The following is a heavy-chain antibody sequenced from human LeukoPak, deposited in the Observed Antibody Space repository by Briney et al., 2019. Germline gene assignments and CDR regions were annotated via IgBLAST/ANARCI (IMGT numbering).Heavy chain of an antibody. Sequence: SETLSLTCTVSGGSISSSSYYWGWLRQPPGKGLEWIGSIYYSGSTYYNPSLKSRVTISVDTSKNQFSLKLSSLTAADTAVYYCARVGNSGYDDRGSFDYWGQGTLVTVSS. D-gene: IGHD5-12*01. CDR1: GGSISSSSYY. CDR3: ARVGNSGYDDRGSFDY. CDR2: IYYSGST. V-gene: IGHV4-39*07. J-gene: IGHJ4*02.